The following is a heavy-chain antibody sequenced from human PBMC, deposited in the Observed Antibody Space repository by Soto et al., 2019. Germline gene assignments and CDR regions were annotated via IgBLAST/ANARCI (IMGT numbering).Heavy chain of an antibody. J-gene: IGHJ6*02. Sequence: GGSLRLSCAASGFTFSSYGMHWVRQAPGKGLEWVAVIWYDGSNEYYADSVKGRFTISRDNSKNMLYLQMNSLRSEDTAVYYWARDDVHQLLYNFYYGMDVWGQGTTVTVSS. V-gene: IGHV3-33*08. CDR3: ARDDVHQLLYNFYYGMDV. CDR1: GFTFSSYG. D-gene: IGHD2-2*02. CDR2: IWYDGSNE.